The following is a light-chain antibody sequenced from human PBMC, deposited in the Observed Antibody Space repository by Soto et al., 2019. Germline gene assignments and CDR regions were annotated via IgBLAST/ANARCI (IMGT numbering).Light chain of an antibody. CDR2: GTS. CDR3: QQYIRSPYT. V-gene: IGKV3-20*01. CDR1: HNISSSY. Sequence: DIVLTQSPGTLSLSPGAGVALSCRASHNISSSYVAWYQQKRGRAPRLLMHGTSNRAVGIPDRFSGSGSGTEFTLTISRLETEDFAVYYCQQYIRSPYTFGQGTRLELK. J-gene: IGKJ2*01.